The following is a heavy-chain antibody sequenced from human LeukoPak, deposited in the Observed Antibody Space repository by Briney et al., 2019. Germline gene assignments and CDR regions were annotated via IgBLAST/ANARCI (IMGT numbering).Heavy chain of an antibody. D-gene: IGHD3-10*01. CDR2: IYYSGST. Sequence: PSETLSLTCTVSGGSISSYYWSWIRQPPGKGLEWIGYIYYSGSTNYNPSLRSRVTISVDTSKNQFSLKLSSVTAADTAVYYCAREISIWFGEKNWFDPWGQGTLVTVSS. CDR1: GGSISSYY. J-gene: IGHJ5*02. CDR3: AREISIWFGEKNWFDP. V-gene: IGHV4-59*01.